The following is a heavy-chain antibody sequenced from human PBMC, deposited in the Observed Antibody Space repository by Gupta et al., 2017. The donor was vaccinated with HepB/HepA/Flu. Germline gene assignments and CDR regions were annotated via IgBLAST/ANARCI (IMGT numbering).Heavy chain of an antibody. J-gene: IGHJ4*02. D-gene: IGHD3-10*01. V-gene: IGHV1-69*06. CDR1: EGTFSGSA. Sequence: QVQMVQSGAEVKKPGSSVKVSCKASEGTFSGSAISWVSQTTAQGLECRGGIIPIFGTADYAQKFQGRVTITADKSTSTAYMELSSLRSEDTAVYYCARTMVRGVIRDIPHYFDYWGQGTLVTVSS. CDR2: IIPIFGTA. CDR3: ARTMVRGVIRDIPHYFDY.